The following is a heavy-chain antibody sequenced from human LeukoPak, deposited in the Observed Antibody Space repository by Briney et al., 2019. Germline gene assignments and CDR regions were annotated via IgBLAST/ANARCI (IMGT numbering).Heavy chain of an antibody. CDR2: ISYDGSNK. CDR1: GFTFSSYG. CDR3: AKDKQYYDSSGYYFDY. J-gene: IGHJ4*02. V-gene: IGHV3-30*18. D-gene: IGHD3-22*01. Sequence: QPGGSLRLSCAASGFTFSSYGMHWVRQAPGKGLEWVAVISYDGSNKYYADSVKGRFTISRDNSKNTLYLQMNSLRAEDTAVYYCAKDKQYYDSSGYYFDYWGQGTLVTVSS.